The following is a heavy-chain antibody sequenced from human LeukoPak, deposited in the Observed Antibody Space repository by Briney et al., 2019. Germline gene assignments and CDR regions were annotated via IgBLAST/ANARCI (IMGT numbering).Heavy chain of an antibody. J-gene: IGHJ4*02. CDR2: IDSSGSDI. Sequence: GGSLRLSCAASGFTFSTCYMSWIRQAPGKGLEWVSYIDSSGSDISYADSVKGRFSISRDNAKNSLYLQMNSLRAEDTAVYYCARYLPTPANLFDSWGQGTLVTVSS. CDR3: ARYLPTPANLFDS. D-gene: IGHD1-7*01. V-gene: IGHV3-11*01. CDR1: GFTFSTCY.